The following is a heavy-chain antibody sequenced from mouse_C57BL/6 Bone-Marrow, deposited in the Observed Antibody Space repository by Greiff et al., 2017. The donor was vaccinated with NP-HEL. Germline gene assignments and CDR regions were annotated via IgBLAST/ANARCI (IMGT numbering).Heavy chain of an antibody. D-gene: IGHD1-1*01. J-gene: IGHJ4*01. Sequence: ESGPGLVKPSQSLSLTCSVTGYSITSGYYWNWIRQFPGNKLEWMGYISYDGSNNYNPYLKNRIALTRDTSKNQFFRKLNSVTTEDTATYYCARGGYGSSLYYYAMDYWGQGTSVTVSS. CDR2: ISYDGSN. V-gene: IGHV3-6*01. CDR3: ARGGYGSSLYYYAMDY. CDR1: GYSITSGYY.